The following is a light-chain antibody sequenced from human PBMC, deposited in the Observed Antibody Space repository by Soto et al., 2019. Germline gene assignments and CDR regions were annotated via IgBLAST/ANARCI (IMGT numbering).Light chain of an antibody. J-gene: IGLJ2*01. CDR1: SSDVGSYNL. CDR3: CSYAGSSTYVV. V-gene: IGLV2-23*01. CDR2: EGR. Sequence: QSALTQPASVSGSPGQSITISCTGTSSDVGSYNLVSWYQQHPGKAPKLMIYEGRKRPSGVSNRFSGSKSGNTASLTISWLQAEDEADYYCCSYAGSSTYVVFGGGTKLTVL.